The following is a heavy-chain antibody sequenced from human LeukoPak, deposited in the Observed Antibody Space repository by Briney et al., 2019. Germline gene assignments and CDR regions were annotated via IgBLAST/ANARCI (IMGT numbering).Heavy chain of an antibody. CDR1: GGSISSSSYY. Sequence: SETLSLTCTVSGGSISSSSYYWGWIRQPPGKGLEWIGSIYYSGSTYYNPSLKGRVTISVDTSKNQFSLKLSSVTAADTAVYYCAREAITGTGGTDFDYWGQGTLVTVSS. CDR2: IYYSGST. V-gene: IGHV4-39*07. CDR3: AREAITGTGGTDFDY. D-gene: IGHD1-20*01. J-gene: IGHJ4*02.